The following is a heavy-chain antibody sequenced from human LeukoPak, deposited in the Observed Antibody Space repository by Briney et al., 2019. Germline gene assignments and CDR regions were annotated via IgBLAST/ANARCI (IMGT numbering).Heavy chain of an antibody. J-gene: IGHJ3*02. V-gene: IGHV4-39*07. CDR3: ARDVNEYSSPLDAFDI. CDR1: GGSLSSSSYD. CDR2: IYYSGST. Sequence: PSETLSLTCTVSGGSLSSSSYDWGWTRQPPGKGLEGIGSIYYSGSTYYNPSLKGRVTISVDTSKNQFSLKLSSVTAADTAVYYCARDVNEYSSPLDAFDIWGQGTMVTVSS. D-gene: IGHD6-6*01.